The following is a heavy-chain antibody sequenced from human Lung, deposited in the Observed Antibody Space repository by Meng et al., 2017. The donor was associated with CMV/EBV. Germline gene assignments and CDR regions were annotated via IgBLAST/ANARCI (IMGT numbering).Heavy chain of an antibody. CDR3: ARFAGGGNSPFDY. CDR2: INPSGGST. J-gene: IGHJ4*02. D-gene: IGHD4-23*01. V-gene: IGHV1-46*01. CDR1: GYTLTSYY. Sequence: ASXXVSXKASGYTLTSYYMHWVRQAPGQGHEWMGIINPSGGSTSYAQKFPGRVTMTRDTSTSTVYMELSSLRSEDTAVYYCARFAGGGNSPFDYWGQGTLVTVSS.